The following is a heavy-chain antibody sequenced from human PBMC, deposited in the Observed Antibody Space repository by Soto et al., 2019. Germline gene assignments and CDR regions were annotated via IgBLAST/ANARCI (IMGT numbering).Heavy chain of an antibody. CDR2: IRSKTNSYAT. CDR3: TKGGYTSGWYSDY. D-gene: IGHD6-19*01. V-gene: IGHV3-73*01. CDR1: GFTFSGSA. J-gene: IGHJ4*02. Sequence: LGGSLRLSCAASGFTFSGSAMHWVRQASGKGLEWVGRIRSKTNSYATAYSASVKGRFTISRDDSKNTAYLQMNSLKTEDTAVYYCTKGGYTSGWYSDYWGQGTLVTVSS.